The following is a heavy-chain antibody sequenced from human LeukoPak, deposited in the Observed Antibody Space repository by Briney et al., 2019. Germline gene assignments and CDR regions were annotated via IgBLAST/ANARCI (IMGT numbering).Heavy chain of an antibody. D-gene: IGHD1-26*01. CDR2: IRASGGST. Sequence: GGSLRLSCAASGCTLSSYATSWVRQAPGKGLNWVSTIRASGGSTYYADSVQGRFTISRDNSKNTLHVQMNSLRAEDTAIYYCAKYIVGGATRFRWFDSWGQGTMVTVSS. J-gene: IGHJ5*01. CDR1: GCTLSSYA. V-gene: IGHV3-23*01. CDR3: AKYIVGGATRFRWFDS.